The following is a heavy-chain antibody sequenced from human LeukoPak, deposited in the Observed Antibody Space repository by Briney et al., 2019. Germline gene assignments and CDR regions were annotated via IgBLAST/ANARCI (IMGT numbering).Heavy chain of an antibody. CDR1: GGTFSSYA. Sequence: SVKVSCKASGGTFSSYAISWVRQAPGQGLEWMGGIIPIFGTANYAQKFQGRVTITADKSTSTAYMELSSLRSEDTAVYYCARPDTAMVTVGFDYWGQGTLVTVSS. J-gene: IGHJ4*02. D-gene: IGHD5-18*01. CDR2: IIPIFGTA. V-gene: IGHV1-69*06. CDR3: ARPDTAMVTVGFDY.